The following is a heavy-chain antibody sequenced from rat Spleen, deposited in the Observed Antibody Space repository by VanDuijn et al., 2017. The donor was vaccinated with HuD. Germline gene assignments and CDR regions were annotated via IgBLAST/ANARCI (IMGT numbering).Heavy chain of an antibody. Sequence: QVQLKESGPGLVQPSQTLSLTCTVSGFSLTSYHVSWVRQPPGKGLEWMGVIWTGGSTAYNSLLESRLSISRDISKSQVFLKMNSLQTEDTATYYCASANRDSYAHFDYWGQGVMVTVSS. CDR2: IWTGGST. V-gene: IGHV2-43*01. J-gene: IGHJ2*01. CDR3: ASANRDSYAHFDY. CDR1: GFSLTSYH. D-gene: IGHD1-12*01.